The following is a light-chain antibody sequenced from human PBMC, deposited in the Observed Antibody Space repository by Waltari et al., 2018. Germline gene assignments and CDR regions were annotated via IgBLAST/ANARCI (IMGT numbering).Light chain of an antibody. Sequence: EIVLTQSPGTLPLSPGERATISCRASQTVSSSYLAWYQQKPGQAPRLLIYGTSTRATGIPDRFSGSGSGADFTLTISRLEFEDFAVYYCQQYATSPLTFGPGTKVDI. V-gene: IGKV3-20*01. CDR1: QTVSSSY. CDR3: QQYATSPLT. CDR2: GTS. J-gene: IGKJ3*01.